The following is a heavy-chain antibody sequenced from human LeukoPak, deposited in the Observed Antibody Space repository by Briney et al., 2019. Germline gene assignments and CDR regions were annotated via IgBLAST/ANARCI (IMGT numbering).Heavy chain of an antibody. CDR1: GLTFRNYG. J-gene: IGHJ4*02. Sequence: PGGSLRLSCAVSGLTFRNYGMHWVRQAPGKGLERVAIIYYDGSEKYYVDSVKGRFTISRDNSKNTLYLQMNSLRAEDTALYYCASGRGGRGGINYFDYWGQGTLVTVSS. V-gene: IGHV3-33*01. CDR2: IYYDGSEK. CDR3: ASGRGGRGGINYFDY. D-gene: IGHD2-15*01.